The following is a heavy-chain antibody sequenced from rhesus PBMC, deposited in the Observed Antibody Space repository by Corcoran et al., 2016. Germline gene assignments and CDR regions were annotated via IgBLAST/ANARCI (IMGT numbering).Heavy chain of an antibody. CDR3: ARDWYSGSWSPYYFDY. Sequence: QVQLQESGPAVVKPSETLSLTCAVYGGSISSSNWWSWIRQSPGKGLEWIGVIYGSGGSTEYNPSHKSPVTISKDTFKNQCALKLMSVTAADTAVYYCARDWYSGSWSPYYFDYWGQGVLVTVSS. CDR1: GGSISSSNW. J-gene: IGHJ4*01. V-gene: IGHV4-93*01. CDR2: IYGSGGST. D-gene: IGHD6-25*01.